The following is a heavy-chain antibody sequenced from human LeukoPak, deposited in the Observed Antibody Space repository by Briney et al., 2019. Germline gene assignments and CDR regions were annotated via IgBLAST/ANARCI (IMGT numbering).Heavy chain of an antibody. CDR1: GGSFSDYD. CDR2: NSPGGST. J-gene: IGHJ4*02. V-gene: IGHV4-34*01. D-gene: IGHD1-1*01. CDR3: ARYVPVRTGTTRASFDH. Sequence: SETLSLTCAVYGGSFSDYDWSWIRQPPGKGLEWIGENSPGGSTNCDPSLKSRFSMSIDTSRSQFSLNLRSVTAADTAVYYCARYVPVRTGTTRASFDHWGQGTLVTVSS.